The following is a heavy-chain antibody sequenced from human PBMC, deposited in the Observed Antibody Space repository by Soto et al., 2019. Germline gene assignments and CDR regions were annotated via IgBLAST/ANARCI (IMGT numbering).Heavy chain of an antibody. V-gene: IGHV3-23*01. CDR1: GFTFSSYA. CDR2: ISGSGGST. CDR3: ATNDYNWNYFFDY. D-gene: IGHD1-7*01. Sequence: EVQLLESGGGLVQPGGSLRLSCAASGFTFSSYAMSWVRQAPGKGLEWVSAISGSGGSTYYADSVKGRFTISRDNSKNTLYLQMNSLRAEDTAVYYCATNDYNWNYFFDYWGQGTLVTVSS. J-gene: IGHJ4*02.